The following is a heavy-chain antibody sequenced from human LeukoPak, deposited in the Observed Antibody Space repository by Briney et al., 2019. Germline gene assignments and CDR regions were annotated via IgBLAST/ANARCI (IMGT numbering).Heavy chain of an antibody. CDR1: GFTFSSYG. J-gene: IGHJ6*03. Sequence: QTGGSLRLSCAASGFTFSSYGMSWVRQAPGKGLGWVSAISGSGGSTYYADSVKGRFTISRDNSKNTLYLQMNSLRAEDTAVYYCASPYYDFWSGYYFPQLSYYYYMDVWGKGTTVTVSS. D-gene: IGHD3-3*01. CDR3: ASPYYDFWSGYYFPQLSYYYYMDV. CDR2: ISGSGGST. V-gene: IGHV3-23*01.